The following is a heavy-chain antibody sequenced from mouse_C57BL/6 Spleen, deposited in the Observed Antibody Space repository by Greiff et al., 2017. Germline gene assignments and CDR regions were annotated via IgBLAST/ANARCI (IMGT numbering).Heavy chain of an antibody. CDR1: GFTFSSYG. CDR2: ISSGGSYT. D-gene: IGHD2-3*01. J-gene: IGHJ1*03. CDR3: ARHGLSLRGYFDV. Sequence: EVQRVESGGDLVKPGGSLKLSCAASGFTFSSYGMSWVRQTPDKRLEWVATISSGGSYTYYPDSVKGRFTISRDNAKNTLYLQMSSLKSEDTAIYYCARHGLSLRGYFDVWGTGTTVTVSS. V-gene: IGHV5-6*01.